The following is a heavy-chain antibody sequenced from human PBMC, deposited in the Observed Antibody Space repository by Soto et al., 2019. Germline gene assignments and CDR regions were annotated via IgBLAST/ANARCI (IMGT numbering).Heavy chain of an antibody. D-gene: IGHD1-20*01. V-gene: IGHV1-69*12. CDR2: IIPIFGTA. CDR1: GDTFSSYA. Sequence: QVQLVQSGAEVKKPGSSVKVSCKASGDTFSSYAISWVRQAPGQGLEWMGGIIPIFGTANYAQKFQGRVTITADESTSTAYMELSSLRSEDTAVYYCARLHPYNWNDGWFDPWGQGTLVTVSS. J-gene: IGHJ5*02. CDR3: ARLHPYNWNDGWFDP.